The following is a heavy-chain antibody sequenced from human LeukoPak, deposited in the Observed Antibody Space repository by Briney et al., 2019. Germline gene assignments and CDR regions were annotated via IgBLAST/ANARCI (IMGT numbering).Heavy chain of an antibody. D-gene: IGHD4-11*01. Sequence: PGRSLRLSCAASGFTFDDYAMHWVRQAPGKGLEWVSGISWNSGTIGYADSVKGRFTISRDNAKNSLYLQMNSLRAEDTAVYYCATKTTTVTDWGQGTLVTVSS. CDR3: ATKTTTVTD. CDR2: ISWNSGTI. V-gene: IGHV3-9*01. J-gene: IGHJ4*02. CDR1: GFTFDDYA.